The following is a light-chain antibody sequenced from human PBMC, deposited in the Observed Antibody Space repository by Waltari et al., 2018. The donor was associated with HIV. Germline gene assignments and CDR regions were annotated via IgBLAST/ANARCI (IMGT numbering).Light chain of an antibody. CDR3: QSSDNTLSGSV. J-gene: IGLJ2*01. CDR1: RSNIGTHA. Sequence: QSVLTQPPSVSGAPGQRVTLSCTGPRSNIGTHALHWYQQLPGTAPRLLIYNTNSRPSGVPDRFSGSKSGTSASLAINGLQAEDEADYYCQSSDNTLSGSVLGGGTKLTVL. V-gene: IGLV1-40*01. CDR2: NTN.